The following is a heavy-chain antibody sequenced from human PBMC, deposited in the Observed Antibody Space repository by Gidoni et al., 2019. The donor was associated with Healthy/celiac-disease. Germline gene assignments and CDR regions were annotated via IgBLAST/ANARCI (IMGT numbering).Heavy chain of an antibody. CDR2: IWYDGNKK. CDR3: ARDTGSYNWFDS. J-gene: IGHJ5*01. V-gene: IGHV3-33*01. Sequence: QVQLVESGGGVVQPGRSLTLSCAASGFTFRRHDMHWVRQVPGKGLEWVALIWYDGNKKYYADAVKGRVTISRDTSKNTRFLRMNTLRAEDTAVYYCARDTGSYNWFDSWGQGTLVTVSS. D-gene: IGHD1-26*01. CDR1: GFTFRRHD.